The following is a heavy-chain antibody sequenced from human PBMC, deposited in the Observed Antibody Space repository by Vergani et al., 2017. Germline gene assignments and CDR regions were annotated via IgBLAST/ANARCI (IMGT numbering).Heavy chain of an antibody. J-gene: IGHJ3*02. CDR1: GFTVSSNY. V-gene: IGHV3-53*04. CDR3: ASREYCSSTSCYGAFDI. D-gene: IGHD2-2*01. CDR2: IYSGGST. Sequence: EVQLVESGGGLVQPGGSLRLSCAASGFTVSSNYMSWVRQAPGKGLGWVSVIYSGGSTYYADSVKGRFTISRHKSKNTLYLQMNSLRAEDTAVYYCASREYCSSTSCYGAFDIWGQGTMVTVSS.